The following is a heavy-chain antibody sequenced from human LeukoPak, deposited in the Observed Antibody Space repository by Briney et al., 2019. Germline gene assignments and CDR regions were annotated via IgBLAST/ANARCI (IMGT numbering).Heavy chain of an antibody. Sequence: KPSETLSLTCTVSGGSISSSSYYWGWIRQPPGKGLEWIGSIYYSGSTYYNPSLKSRVTISVDTSKNQFSLKLSSVTAADTAVYYCARVSHGYFDYWGQGTLVTVSS. CDR3: ARVSHGYFDY. CDR2: IYYSGST. CDR1: GGSISSSSYY. J-gene: IGHJ4*02. V-gene: IGHV4-39*07. D-gene: IGHD3-22*01.